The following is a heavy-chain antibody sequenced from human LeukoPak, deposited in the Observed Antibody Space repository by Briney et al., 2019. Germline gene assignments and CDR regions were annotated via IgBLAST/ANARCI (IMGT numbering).Heavy chain of an antibody. Sequence: GSLRLSCAASGFTFSSYAMSWVRQAPGKGLEWVSAISGSGGSTYYVDSVKGRFTISRDNSKNTLYLQMNSLRAEDTAVYYCAKDRYSSSWYGTNDYWGQGTLVTVSS. CDR3: AKDRYSSSWYGTNDY. CDR2: ISGSGGST. J-gene: IGHJ4*02. D-gene: IGHD6-13*01. V-gene: IGHV3-23*01. CDR1: GFTFSSYA.